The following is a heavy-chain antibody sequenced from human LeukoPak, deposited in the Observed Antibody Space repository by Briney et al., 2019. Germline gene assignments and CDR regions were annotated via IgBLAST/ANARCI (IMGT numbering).Heavy chain of an antibody. Sequence: SETLSLTCTVSGGSISSSSYYWGWNRQPPGKGLEWIGSIYYSGSTYYNPSLKSRVTISVDTSKNQFSLKLSSVTAADTAVYYCARLFYDFWSGYYIRAPAFDYWGQGTLVTVSS. CDR3: ARLFYDFWSGYYIRAPAFDY. D-gene: IGHD3-3*01. J-gene: IGHJ4*02. V-gene: IGHV4-39*01. CDR2: IYYSGST. CDR1: GGSISSSSYY.